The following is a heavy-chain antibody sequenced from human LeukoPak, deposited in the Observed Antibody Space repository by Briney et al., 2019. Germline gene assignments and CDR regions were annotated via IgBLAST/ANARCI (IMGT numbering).Heavy chain of an antibody. D-gene: IGHD6-13*01. Sequence: GGSLRLSCAASGFTFSTYAMSWVRQARGKGLEWVSGIENTGDGTYYTQSVKGRFTISRDNSKNTLYLQMNSLRADDTAVYYCAKEIAALGSPLLDPWGQGTLVTVSS. CDR3: AKEIAALGSPLLDP. J-gene: IGHJ5*02. V-gene: IGHV3-23*01. CDR1: GFTFSTYA. CDR2: IENTGDGT.